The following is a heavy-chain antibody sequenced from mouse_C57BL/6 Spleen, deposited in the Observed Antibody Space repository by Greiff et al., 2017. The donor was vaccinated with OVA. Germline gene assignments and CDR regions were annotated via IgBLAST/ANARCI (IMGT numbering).Heavy chain of an antibody. J-gene: IGHJ4*01. CDR2: ISDGGSYT. CDR3: ARSYGSRSMDY. CDR1: GFTFSSYA. D-gene: IGHD1-1*01. Sequence: EVKLMESGGGLVKPGGSLKLSCAASGFTFSSYAMSWVRQTPEKRLEWVATISDGGSYTYYPDNVKGRFTISRDNAKNNLYLQMSHLKSEDTAMYYCARSYGSRSMDYWGQGTSVTVSS. V-gene: IGHV5-4*03.